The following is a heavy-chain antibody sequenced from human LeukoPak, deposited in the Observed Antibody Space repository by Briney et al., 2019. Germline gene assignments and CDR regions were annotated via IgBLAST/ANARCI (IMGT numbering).Heavy chain of an antibody. V-gene: IGHV3-48*02. CDR3: ARRNNGVVPAGIAYYFDY. D-gene: IGHD2-2*01. Sequence: GGTLRLSCEASGFTFSNAWMSWVRQAPGKGLEWVSYMSINCSGIYYADSVKARFSISRDNAKNSLYLQMNSLRDEDTAVYYCARRNNGVVPAGIAYYFDYWGQGTLVTPSA. J-gene: IGHJ4*02. CDR2: MSINCSGI. CDR1: GFTFSNAW.